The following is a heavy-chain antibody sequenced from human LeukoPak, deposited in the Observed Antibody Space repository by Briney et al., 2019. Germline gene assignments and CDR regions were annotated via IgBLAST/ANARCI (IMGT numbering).Heavy chain of an antibody. Sequence: PGGSLRLSCAASGFTFSSFAMHWVRQAPGKGLEWVAFIRYDGSNKYYADSVKGRFTISRDNAKNSLYLQMNSLRAEDTAVYYCRVLRYFDWLYFDYWGQGTLVTVSS. CDR2: IRYDGSNK. V-gene: IGHV3-30*02. D-gene: IGHD3-9*01. J-gene: IGHJ4*02. CDR1: GFTFSSFA. CDR3: RVLRYFDWLYFDY.